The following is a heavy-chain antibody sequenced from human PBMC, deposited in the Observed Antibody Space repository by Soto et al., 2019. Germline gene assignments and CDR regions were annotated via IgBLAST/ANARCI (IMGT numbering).Heavy chain of an antibody. Sequence: PSETLSLTCTVSGGSMSSYYWNWVRQPAGRGLEWIGRIYARGDTNYNPSLKSRVTMFVDRSTNEFSLRLTSVTAADTAVYYCAGRESKFYYGMDVWGQGTTVTV. CDR3: AGRESKFYYGMDV. CDR1: GGSMSSYY. D-gene: IGHD2-15*01. J-gene: IGHJ6*02. CDR2: IYARGDT. V-gene: IGHV4-4*07.